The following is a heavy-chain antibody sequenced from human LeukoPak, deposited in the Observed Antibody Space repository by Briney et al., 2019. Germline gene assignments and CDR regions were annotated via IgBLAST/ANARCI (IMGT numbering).Heavy chain of an antibody. Sequence: SETLSLTCTVSGGSISSYYWSWIRQPPGKGLEWIGYIYYSGSTKYNPSLKSRVTISVDTSKNQFSLRLSSVIAADTAVYYCARRRDGYIVNFFDIWGQGTMVTVSS. CDR1: GGSISSYY. CDR2: IYYSGST. CDR3: ARRRDGYIVNFFDI. D-gene: IGHD5-24*01. V-gene: IGHV4-59*08. J-gene: IGHJ3*02.